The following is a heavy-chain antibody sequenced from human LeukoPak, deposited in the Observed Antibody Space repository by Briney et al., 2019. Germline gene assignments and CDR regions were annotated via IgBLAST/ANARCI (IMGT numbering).Heavy chain of an antibody. J-gene: IGHJ4*02. V-gene: IGHV4-59*08. CDR3: ARRRAVAGGYFDS. CDR1: GGSISSYY. D-gene: IGHD6-19*01. Sequence: SETLSLTCTVSGGSISSYYWSWIRQPPGKGLEWLGYFYYSGSTNYNPSLKSRVTISVDTSNNRFSLNLTSETAADTAVYYCARRRAVAGGYFDSWGQGTLVTVSS. CDR2: FYYSGST.